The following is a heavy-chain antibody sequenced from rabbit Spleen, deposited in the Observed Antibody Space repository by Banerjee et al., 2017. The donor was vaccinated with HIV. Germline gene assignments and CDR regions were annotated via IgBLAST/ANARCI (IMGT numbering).Heavy chain of an antibody. J-gene: IGHJ6*01. V-gene: IGHV1S45*01. Sequence: QEQLEESGGDLVKPEGSLTLTCKASGVSFSSRYYMCWVRQAPGKGLEWIACIYSGSSGDTYYATWAKGRFTISKTSSTTVTLQVTSLTAADTATYFCARDTSSSFSSYGMDLWGPGTLVTVS. CDR2: IYSGSSGDT. D-gene: IGHD1-1*01. CDR3: ARDTSSSFSSYGMDL. CDR1: GVSFSSRYY.